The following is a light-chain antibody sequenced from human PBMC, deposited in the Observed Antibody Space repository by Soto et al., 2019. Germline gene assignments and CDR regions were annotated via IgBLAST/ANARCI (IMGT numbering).Light chain of an antibody. J-gene: IGKJ1*01. CDR3: QHYGYSLWT. CDR1: QSLTSSY. V-gene: IGKV3-20*01. Sequence: EIVLTQSPGTLSLSPGETATLSCRASQSLTSSYLAWYQQRPGQAPSLLIYGVSSRATGIPDRFSGGGSGTDFTLTITRLEPEDFAVYYCQHYGYSLWTFGQGTKVEIK. CDR2: GVS.